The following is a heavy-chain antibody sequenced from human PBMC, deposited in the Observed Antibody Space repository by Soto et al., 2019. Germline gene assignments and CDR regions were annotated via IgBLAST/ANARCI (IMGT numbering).Heavy chain of an antibody. V-gene: IGHV3-7*01. D-gene: IGHD3-3*01. CDR2: IKQDGSEK. CDR3: ARDEDDWRQRTFDY. Sequence: GGSLRLSCAASGFTFSSYWMSWVRRAPGKGLEWVANIKQDGSEKYYVDSVKGRFTISRDNAKNSLYLQMNSLRAEDTAVYYCARDEDDWRQRTFDYWGQGTLVTVSS. J-gene: IGHJ4*02. CDR1: GFTFSSYW.